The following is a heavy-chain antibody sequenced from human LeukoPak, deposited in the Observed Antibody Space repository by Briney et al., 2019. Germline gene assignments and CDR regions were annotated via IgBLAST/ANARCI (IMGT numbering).Heavy chain of an antibody. CDR1: GFTFDDYA. CDR3: AKGPDTSGYYYYFDY. J-gene: IGHJ4*02. V-gene: IGHV3-9*01. D-gene: IGHD3-22*01. CDR2: ISWNSGSI. Sequence: GGPLRLSCAAPGFTFDDYAMHWVRQATGKGPGWVSGISWNSGSIGYADSVKGRSTISRDNAKNSLYLQMNSLRAEDTALYYCAKGPDTSGYYYYFDYWGQGTLVTVSS.